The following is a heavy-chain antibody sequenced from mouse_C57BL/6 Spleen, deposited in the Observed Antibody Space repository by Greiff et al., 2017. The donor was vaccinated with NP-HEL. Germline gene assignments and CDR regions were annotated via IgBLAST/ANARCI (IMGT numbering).Heavy chain of an antibody. V-gene: IGHV1-15*01. Sequence: VQLQQSGAELVRPGASVTLSCKASGYTFTDYEMHWVKQTPVHGLEWIGAIDPETGGTAYNQKFKGKAILTADKSSSTAYMELRSLTSEDSAVYYCTRSLITTVVASFDYWGQSTTLTVSS. CDR1: GYTFTDYE. J-gene: IGHJ2*01. CDR3: TRSLITTVVASFDY. CDR2: IDPETGGT. D-gene: IGHD1-1*01.